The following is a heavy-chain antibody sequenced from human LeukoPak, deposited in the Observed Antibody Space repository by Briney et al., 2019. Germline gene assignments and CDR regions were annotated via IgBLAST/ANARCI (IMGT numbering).Heavy chain of an antibody. J-gene: IGHJ4*02. CDR1: GDSISSTSYY. Sequence: SETLSLTCTVSGDSISSTSYYWGWIRQPPGKGLEWIGSIYYSGSTYYNPSLKSRVTISVDTSKNQFSLKLSSVTAADTAVYYCARDQDQSFDYWGQGTLVTVSS. V-gene: IGHV4-39*07. CDR2: IYYSGST. CDR3: ARDQDQSFDY.